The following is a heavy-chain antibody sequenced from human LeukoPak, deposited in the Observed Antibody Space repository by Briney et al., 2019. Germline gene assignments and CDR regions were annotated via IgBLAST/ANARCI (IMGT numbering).Heavy chain of an antibody. CDR3: ASTTTLNYAYYYGMDV. V-gene: IGHV1-8*01. CDR1: GYTLTSYD. J-gene: IGHJ6*02. D-gene: IGHD4-4*01. CDR2: MNPNSGNT. Sequence: ASVKVSCKASGYTLTSYDINWVRQATGQGLEWMGWMNPNSGNTGYAQKFQGRVTMTRNTSISTAYMELSSLRSEDTAVYYCASTTTLNYAYYYGMDVWRQGTTLTVSS.